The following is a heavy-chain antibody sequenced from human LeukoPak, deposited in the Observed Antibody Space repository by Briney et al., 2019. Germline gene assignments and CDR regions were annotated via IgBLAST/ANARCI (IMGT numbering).Heavy chain of an antibody. D-gene: IGHD2-21*01. CDR1: GYSFTDYY. CDR3: ARADRLDGGPYLIGP. Sequence: ASVTVSCKTSGYSFTDYYMHWVRQAPGQGLEWMGWINPNSGGTSSAQKFQGRVTMTRDTSITTVYMEVSWLTSDDTAIYYCARADRLDGGPYLIGPWGQGTLVTVSS. J-gene: IGHJ5*02. CDR2: INPNSGGT. V-gene: IGHV1-2*02.